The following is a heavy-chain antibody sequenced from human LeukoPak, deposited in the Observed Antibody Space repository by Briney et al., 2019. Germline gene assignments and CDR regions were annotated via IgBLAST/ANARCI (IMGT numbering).Heavy chain of an antibody. CDR1: GYTFTSYD. D-gene: IGHD6-25*01. CDR3: ARGVGSANWFDP. Sequence: ASVTVSCKASGYTFTSYDINWVRQATGQGLEWMGWMNPNSGNTGYAQKFQGRVTITRNTSISTAYMELSSLRSEDTAVYYCARGVGSANWFDPWGQGTLVTVSS. V-gene: IGHV1-8*03. CDR2: MNPNSGNT. J-gene: IGHJ5*02.